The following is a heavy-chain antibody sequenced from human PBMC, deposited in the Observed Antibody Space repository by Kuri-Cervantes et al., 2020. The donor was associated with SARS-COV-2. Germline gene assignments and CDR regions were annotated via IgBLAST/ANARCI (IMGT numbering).Heavy chain of an antibody. D-gene: IGHD6-13*01. V-gene: IGHV3-23*01. CDR2: ISGSGGST. Sequence: GESLKISCAASGFTFSSYAMSWVRQAPGKGLEWVSAISGSGGSTYYADSVKGRFTISRDNSKNTLYPQMNSLRAEDTAVYYCAKELNEGYSSSWYFDYWGQGTLVTVSS. CDR3: AKELNEGYSSSWYFDY. J-gene: IGHJ4*02. CDR1: GFTFSSYA.